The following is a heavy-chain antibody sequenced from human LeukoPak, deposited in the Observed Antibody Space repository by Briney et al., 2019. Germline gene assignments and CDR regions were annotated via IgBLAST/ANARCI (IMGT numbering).Heavy chain of an antibody. V-gene: IGHV3-23*01. CDR2: ISGSGGST. Sequence: GGSLRLSCAASGFTFSSYAMSWVRQAPGKGLEWVSAISGSGGSTYYADSVKGRFTISRDNSKNTLYLQMNSLRAEDTAVYYCAKTGDGGYETQYYFDYWGQGTLVTVSS. CDR1: GFTFSSYA. CDR3: AKTGDGGYETQYYFDY. D-gene: IGHD5-12*01. J-gene: IGHJ4*02.